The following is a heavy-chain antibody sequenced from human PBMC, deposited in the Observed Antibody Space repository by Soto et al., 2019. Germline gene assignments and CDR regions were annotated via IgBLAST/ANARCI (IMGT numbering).Heavy chain of an antibody. CDR2: TIPIVDRA. D-gene: IGHD6-19*01. V-gene: IGHV1-69*08. CDR3: ARAVAGTSILDS. CDR1: GGTFSTST. J-gene: IGHJ4*02. Sequence: QVQLVQSGAEVKKPGSSVKISCQASGGTFSTSTISWVRQAPGQGLEWMGRTIPIVDRAIYAQNFQGRVRMTADKSTNTDYMEMFSLRSDDTAVYYCARAVAGTSILDSWGQGALVTVSS.